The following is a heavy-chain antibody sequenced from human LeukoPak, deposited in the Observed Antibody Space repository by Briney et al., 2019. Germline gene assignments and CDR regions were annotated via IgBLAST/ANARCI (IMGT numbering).Heavy chain of an antibody. CDR2: IYHSGST. Sequence: SGTLSLTCAVSGGSISSSNWWSWVRQPLGKGLEWIGEIYHSGSTNYNPSLKSRVTISVGKSKNQFSLKLSSVTAADTAVYYCARVVGYSGSYLVDYWGQGTLVTVSS. CDR3: ARVVGYSGSYLVDY. CDR1: GGSISSSNW. D-gene: IGHD1-26*01. J-gene: IGHJ4*02. V-gene: IGHV4-4*02.